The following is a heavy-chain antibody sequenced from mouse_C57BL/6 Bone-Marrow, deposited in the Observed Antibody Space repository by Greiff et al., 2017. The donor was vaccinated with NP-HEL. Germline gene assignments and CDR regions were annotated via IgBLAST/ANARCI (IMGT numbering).Heavy chain of an antibody. CDR2: ISNLAYSI. CDR1: GFTFSDYG. Sequence: EVMLVESGGGLVQPGGSLKLSCAASGFTFSDYGMAWVRQAPRKGPEWVAFISNLAYSIYYADPVTGRFTIPRENAKNTLYLEMSSLRSEDTAMYYCARHDYYGSSYVRGFAYWGQGTLVTVSA. D-gene: IGHD1-1*01. V-gene: IGHV5-15*01. J-gene: IGHJ3*01. CDR3: ARHDYYGSSYVRGFAY.